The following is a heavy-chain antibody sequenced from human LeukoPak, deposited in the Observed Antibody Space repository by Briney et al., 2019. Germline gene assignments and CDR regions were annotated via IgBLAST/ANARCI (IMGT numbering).Heavy chain of an antibody. CDR2: IKQDGSEK. CDR1: GFTFSSYA. V-gene: IGHV3-7*01. D-gene: IGHD2-2*01. CDR3: ARDGDIVVVPAATYYYYGMDV. J-gene: IGHJ6*02. Sequence: GGSLRLSCAASGFTFSSYAMSWVRQAPGKGLEWVANIKQDGSEKYYVDSVKGRFTISRDNAKNSLYLQMNSLRAEDTAVYYCARDGDIVVVPAATYYYYGMDVWGQGTTVTVSS.